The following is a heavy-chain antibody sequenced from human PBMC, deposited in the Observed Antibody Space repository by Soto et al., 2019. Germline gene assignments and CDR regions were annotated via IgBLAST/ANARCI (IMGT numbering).Heavy chain of an antibody. V-gene: IGHV4-39*01. CDR2: IYYSGST. D-gene: IGHD4-17*01. CDR1: GGSISSSSYY. J-gene: IGHJ5*02. Sequence: SETLSLTCTVSGGSISSSSYYWGWIRQPPGKGLEWIGSIYYSGSTYYNPSLKSRVTISVDTSKNQFSLKLSSVTAADTAVYYCARHGGDYGANIWGRFDPWGQGTLVTVSS. CDR3: ARHGGDYGANIWGRFDP.